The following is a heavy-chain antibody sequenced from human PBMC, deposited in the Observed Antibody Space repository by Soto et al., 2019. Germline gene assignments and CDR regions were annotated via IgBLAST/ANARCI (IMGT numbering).Heavy chain of an antibody. CDR1: GGSISSYY. D-gene: IGHD5-12*01. Sequence: XETLCLTGTVSGGSISSYYWSWIRQPPGKGLEWIGYIYYSGSTNYNPSLKSRVTISVDTSKNQFSLKLSSVTAADTAVYYCARGSGYSGYDGGQLVRGYYFDYWGQGTLVTVSS. V-gene: IGHV4-59*01. J-gene: IGHJ4*02. CDR2: IYYSGST. CDR3: ARGSGYSGYDGGQLVRGYYFDY.